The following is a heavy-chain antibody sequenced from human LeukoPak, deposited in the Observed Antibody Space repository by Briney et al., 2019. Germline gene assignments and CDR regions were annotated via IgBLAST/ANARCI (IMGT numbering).Heavy chain of an antibody. CDR1: GGSFSDYS. V-gene: IGHV4-34*01. CDR3: ARHGTGYYYFDY. J-gene: IGHJ4*02. CDR2: INHSGST. Sequence: KTSETLSLTCAVYGGSFSDYSWSWIRQPPGKGLEWIGEINHSGSTNYNPSLKSRLIISVDTSKNQFSLKLSPVTAADTAVYYCARHGTGYYYFDYWGQGTLVTVSS. D-gene: IGHD3/OR15-3a*01.